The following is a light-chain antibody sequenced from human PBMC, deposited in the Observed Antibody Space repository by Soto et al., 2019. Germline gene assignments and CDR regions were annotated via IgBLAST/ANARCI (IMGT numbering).Light chain of an antibody. CDR2: AAS. CDR1: QSISNF. J-gene: IGKJ1*01. V-gene: IGKV1-39*01. CDR3: QQTYSSPRT. Sequence: DIPMTQSPSSLSASVGDRVTITCRASQSISNFLNWYQQKPGKAPNLLVFAASSLQSGVPSRFSGSGSGTDFTLTINNLQPEDFATFFCQQTYSSPRTFGQGTKVDIK.